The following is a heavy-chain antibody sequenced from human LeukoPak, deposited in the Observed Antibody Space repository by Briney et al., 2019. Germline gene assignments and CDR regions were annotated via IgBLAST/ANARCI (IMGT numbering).Heavy chain of an antibody. CDR3: AKVDQLVVVTGFDY. CDR2: ISYDGSNK. CDR1: GFTFSSYG. V-gene: IGHV3-30*18. D-gene: IGHD2-21*02. Sequence: GGSLRLSCAASGFTFSSYGMHWVRQAPGKGLEWVAVISYDGSNKYYADSVKGRFTISRDNSKNTLYLQTNSLRAEDTAVYYCAKVDQLVVVTGFDYWGQGTLVTVSS. J-gene: IGHJ4*02.